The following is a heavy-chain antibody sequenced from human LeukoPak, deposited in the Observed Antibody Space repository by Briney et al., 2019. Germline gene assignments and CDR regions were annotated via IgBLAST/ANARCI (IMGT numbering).Heavy chain of an antibody. CDR2: IYHIGST. V-gene: IGHV4-38-2*02. CDR1: GYSISSGYY. Sequence: PSETLSLTCTLSGYSISSGYYWGWIRQPPGKGLEGIGSIYHIGSTYYNPSLKSRVTISVDTSKNQFSLTLTSLTAADTAIYSCARLRRDGSDWYADDYWGQGTLVTVSS. D-gene: IGHD6-19*01. J-gene: IGHJ4*02. CDR3: ARLRRDGSDWYADDY.